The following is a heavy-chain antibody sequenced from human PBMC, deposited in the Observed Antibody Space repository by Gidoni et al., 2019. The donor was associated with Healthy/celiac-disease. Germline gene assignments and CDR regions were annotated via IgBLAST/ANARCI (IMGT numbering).Heavy chain of an antibody. Sequence: QVQLVESGGGVVQPGRSLRLSCAAPGFTFSSYGIHWVRQAPGKGLEWVAVIWYDGSNKYYADSVKVRFTISRDNSKNTLYLQMNSLRAEDTAVYYCARDGYSYYYDSSGSDNWFDPWGQGTLVTVSS. D-gene: IGHD3-22*01. CDR2: IWYDGSNK. CDR1: GFTFSSYG. CDR3: ARDGYSYYYDSSGSDNWFDP. J-gene: IGHJ5*02. V-gene: IGHV3-33*01.